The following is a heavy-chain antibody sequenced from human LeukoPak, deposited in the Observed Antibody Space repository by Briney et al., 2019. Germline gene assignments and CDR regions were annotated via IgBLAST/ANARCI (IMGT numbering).Heavy chain of an antibody. CDR3: ARDGSSSWYRPGAFDV. CDR2: IYTSGST. V-gene: IGHV4-61*02. CDR1: GGSISSGSYY. J-gene: IGHJ3*01. D-gene: IGHD6-13*01. Sequence: SSETLSLTCTVSGGSISSGSYYWSWIRQPAGKGLEWIGRIYTSGSTNYNPSLKSRVTISVDTSKNQFSLKLSSVTAADTAVYYCARDGSSSWYRPGAFDVWGQGTMVTVSS.